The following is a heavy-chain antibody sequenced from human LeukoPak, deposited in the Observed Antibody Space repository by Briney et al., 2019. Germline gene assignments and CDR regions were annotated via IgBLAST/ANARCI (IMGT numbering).Heavy chain of an antibody. CDR2: ISSSGSTI. CDR1: GFTFSNAW. Sequence: GGSLRLSCAASGFTFSNAWMSWVRQAPGKGLEWVSYISSSGSTIYYADSVKGRFTISRDNAKNSLYLQMNSLRAEDMAVYYCARGDTAMVDYYYYMDVWGKGTTVTISS. D-gene: IGHD5-18*01. CDR3: ARGDTAMVDYYYYMDV. J-gene: IGHJ6*03. V-gene: IGHV3-11*04.